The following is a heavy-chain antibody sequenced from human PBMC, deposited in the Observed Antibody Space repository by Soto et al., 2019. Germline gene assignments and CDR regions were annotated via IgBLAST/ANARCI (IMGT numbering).Heavy chain of an antibody. V-gene: IGHV4-59*01. Sequence: PSQTLSLTCTVSGGSISSYYWSWIRQPPGKGLEWIGYIYYSGSTNYNPSLKSRVTISVDTSKNQFSLKLSSVTAADTAVYYCATVACCYGDYFYYCTGLDVWGRGTMVTESS. J-gene: IGHJ6*02. CDR1: GGSISSYY. CDR3: ATVACCYGDYFYYCTGLDV. CDR2: IYYSGST. D-gene: IGHD4-17*01.